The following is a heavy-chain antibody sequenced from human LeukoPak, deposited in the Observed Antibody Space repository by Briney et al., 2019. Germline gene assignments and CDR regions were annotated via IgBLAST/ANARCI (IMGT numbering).Heavy chain of an antibody. V-gene: IGHV3-23*01. Sequence: GGSLRLSCAASGFTFSSYGMSWVRQAPGKGLEWVSGISGSGSDGSTYYADSVKGRFTISRDNSKNTLYLQMNSLRAEDTAVYYCARDIGALYAFDIWGQGTMVTVSS. J-gene: IGHJ3*02. CDR2: ISGSGSDGST. D-gene: IGHD4/OR15-4a*01. CDR3: ARDIGALYAFDI. CDR1: GFTFSSYG.